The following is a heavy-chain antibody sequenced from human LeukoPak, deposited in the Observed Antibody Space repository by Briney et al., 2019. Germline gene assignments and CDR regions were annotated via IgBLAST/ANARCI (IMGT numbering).Heavy chain of an antibody. CDR1: GFTLSRYW. Sequence: PGGSLRLSCAASGFTLSRYWMHWVRQTPGKGLVWVSRINSDGSSSSYADSVKGRFTISRDNAKNTLYLQMNSLRVEDTAVYYCARDPFGSEGFWGQGTLVTDSS. D-gene: IGHD3-10*01. CDR2: INSDGSSS. J-gene: IGHJ4*02. CDR3: ARDPFGSEGF. V-gene: IGHV3-74*01.